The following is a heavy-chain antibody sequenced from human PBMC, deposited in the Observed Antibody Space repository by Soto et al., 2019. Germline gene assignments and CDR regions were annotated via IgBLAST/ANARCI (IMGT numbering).Heavy chain of an antibody. CDR3: AKGYSSGWLYGGFDP. J-gene: IGHJ5*02. Sequence: EVQLVESGGVVVQPGGSLRLSCAASGFTFDDYTMHWVRQAPGKVLEWVSLISWDGGSTYYADSVKGRFTISRDNSKNSLYLQMNSLRTEDTALYYCAKGYSSGWLYGGFDPWGQGTLVTVSS. V-gene: IGHV3-43*01. CDR1: GFTFDDYT. D-gene: IGHD6-19*01. CDR2: ISWDGGST.